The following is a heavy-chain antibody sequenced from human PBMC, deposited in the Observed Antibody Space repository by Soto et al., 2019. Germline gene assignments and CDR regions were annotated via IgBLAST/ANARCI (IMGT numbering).Heavy chain of an antibody. CDR2: INAGNGDT. CDR1: GYTFTNSA. V-gene: IGHV1-3*01. D-gene: IGHD5-12*01. J-gene: IGHJ4*02. CDR3: VRYSGFDYFFDY. Sequence: ASVKVSCKASGYTFTNSAIHWVRQAPGQSLEWMGWINAGNGDTEYSQKFQGRVTFTRDTSASTVYMELSSLRSEDTAVYYCVRYSGFDYFFDYWDQGTLVTVSS.